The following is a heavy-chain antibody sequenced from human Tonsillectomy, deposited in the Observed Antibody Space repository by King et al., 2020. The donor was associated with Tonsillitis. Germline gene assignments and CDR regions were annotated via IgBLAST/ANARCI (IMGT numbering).Heavy chain of an antibody. CDR2: IYTSGTT. Sequence: VQLQESGPGLVKPSETLSLTCTVSVGSISNYYWSLIRQPAGTGLEWIGRIYTSGTTNYNPSLKSRVTMSVDTSKNQFSLKLSSVTAAHTAVYYCARIGARYYYGSGSYPPFFDYWGQGTLVTVSS. V-gene: IGHV4-4*07. CDR3: ARIGARYYYGSGSYPPFFDY. J-gene: IGHJ4*02. CDR1: VGSISNYY. D-gene: IGHD3-10*01.